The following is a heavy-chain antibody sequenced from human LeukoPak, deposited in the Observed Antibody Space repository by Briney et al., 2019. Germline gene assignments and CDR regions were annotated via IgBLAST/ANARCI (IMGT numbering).Heavy chain of an antibody. Sequence: GGAPRLFCAAPWFTFSSHSMKLVRPAPGEGVGGGSSLSSSSYIYYADSMKGRFTISRDNAKNSLYLQMNSLRAEDTAVYYCARDHFWSGYYTPWFDPWGQGTLVTVSS. CDR1: WFTFSSHS. CDR2: LSSSSYI. V-gene: IGHV3-21*01. D-gene: IGHD3-3*02. J-gene: IGHJ5*02. CDR3: ARDHFWSGYYTPWFDP.